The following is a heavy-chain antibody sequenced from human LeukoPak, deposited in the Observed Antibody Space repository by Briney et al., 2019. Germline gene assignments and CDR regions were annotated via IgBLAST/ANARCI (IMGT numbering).Heavy chain of an antibody. CDR3: VRHRSASDY. CDR2: ISPSSTYI. CDR1: GFTFSSYE. D-gene: IGHD3-10*01. V-gene: IGHV3-21*01. Sequence: GGSLRLSCAASGFTFSSYEMNWVRQAPGKGLGWVSSISPSSTYIYYADSLKGRITISRDNAKNSLYLQMNSLRDEDTAVYYCVRHRSASDYWGQGALVTVSS. J-gene: IGHJ4*02.